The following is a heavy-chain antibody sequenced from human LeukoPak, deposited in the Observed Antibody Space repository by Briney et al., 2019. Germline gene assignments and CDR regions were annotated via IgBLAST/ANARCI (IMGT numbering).Heavy chain of an antibody. D-gene: IGHD1-7*01. CDR2: IRHDGSKI. CDR3: AKRAITGTTSKGDFDY. Sequence: PGGSLRLSCEASGFTFSNYGMHWVRQAPGKGLEWAAFIRHDGSKIYYADSVKGRFTISRDNSKNTLYLQMNSLRAEDTAVYYCAKRAITGTTSKGDFDYWGQGTLVAVSS. V-gene: IGHV3-30*02. CDR1: GFTFSNYG. J-gene: IGHJ4*02.